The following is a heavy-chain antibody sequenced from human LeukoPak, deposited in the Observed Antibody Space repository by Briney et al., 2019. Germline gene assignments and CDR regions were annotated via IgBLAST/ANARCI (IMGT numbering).Heavy chain of an antibody. Sequence: GASVKVSCKASGGTFSSYAISWVRQAPGQGLEWMGGIIPIFGTANYAQKFQGRVTITADKSTSTAYMELSSLRSEDTAVYYCASGHDYYDGKDAFDIWGQGTMVTVSS. V-gene: IGHV1-69*06. D-gene: IGHD3-22*01. CDR2: IIPIFGTA. CDR1: GGTFSSYA. CDR3: ASGHDYYDGKDAFDI. J-gene: IGHJ3*02.